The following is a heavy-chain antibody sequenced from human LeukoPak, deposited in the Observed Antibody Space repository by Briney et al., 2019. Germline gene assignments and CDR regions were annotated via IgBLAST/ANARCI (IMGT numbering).Heavy chain of an antibody. V-gene: IGHV3-30*04. J-gene: IGHJ4*02. CDR3: ARVSPYDSSGYFDY. Sequence: GGSLRLSCAASGFTSSSYAMHWVRQAPGKGLEWVAVISFDGSDKHYADSVKGRFTISRDNSKNSLYLQMNSLRAEDTAVYYCARVSPYDSSGYFDYWGQGTLVTVSS. D-gene: IGHD3-22*01. CDR2: ISFDGSDK. CDR1: GFTSSSYA.